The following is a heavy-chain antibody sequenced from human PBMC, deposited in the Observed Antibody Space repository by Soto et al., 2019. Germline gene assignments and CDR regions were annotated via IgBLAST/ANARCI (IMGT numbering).Heavy chain of an antibody. D-gene: IGHD3-10*01. CDR3: ARVGDGIEVPGRIQYFDH. Sequence: GASVKVSCKASGYTFNKYDITWVRQAPGQGLEWLGLISPNSGRPSYAQKFEGRVTMTTDTSTTTAYLELRSLRSDDTAVYYCARVGDGIEVPGRIQYFDHWGQGTLVTVSS. CDR1: GYTFNKYD. CDR2: ISPNSGRP. V-gene: IGHV1-18*04. J-gene: IGHJ4*02.